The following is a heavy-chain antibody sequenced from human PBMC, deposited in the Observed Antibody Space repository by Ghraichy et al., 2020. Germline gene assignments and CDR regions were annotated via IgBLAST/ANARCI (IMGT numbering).Heavy chain of an antibody. D-gene: IGHD3/OR15-3a*01. V-gene: IGHV4-59*08. CDR3: ARHRRIKGLVTKWGAFDI. CDR1: GGSISSYY. Sequence: SETLSLTCTVSGGSISSYYWSWIRQPPGKGLEWIGYIYYSGSTNYNPSLKSRVTISVDTSKNQFSLKLSSVTAADTAVYYCARHRRIKGLVTKWGAFDIWGQGTMVTVSS. CDR2: IYYSGST. J-gene: IGHJ3*02.